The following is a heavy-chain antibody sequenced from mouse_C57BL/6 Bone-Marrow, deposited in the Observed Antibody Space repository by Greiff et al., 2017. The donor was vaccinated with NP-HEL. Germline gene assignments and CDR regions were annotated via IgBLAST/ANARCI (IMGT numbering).Heavy chain of an antibody. D-gene: IGHD2-14*01. V-gene: IGHV1-75*01. J-gene: IGHJ3*01. CDR3: ARSNYRGFAY. CDR2: IFPGSGST. CDR1: GYTFTDYY. Sequence: VKLQESGPELVKPGASVKISCKASGYTFTDYYINWVKQRPGQGLEWIGWIFPGSGSTYYNEKFKGKATLTVDKSSSTAYMSLSSLTSEDSAVYFCARSNYRGFAYWGQGTLVTVSA.